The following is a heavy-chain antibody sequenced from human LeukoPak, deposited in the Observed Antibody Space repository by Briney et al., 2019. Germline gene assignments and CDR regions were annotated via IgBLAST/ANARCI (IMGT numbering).Heavy chain of an antibody. V-gene: IGHV3-23*01. Sequence: PGGSLRLSCAASGFTFSSYAMSWVRQAPGKGLEWVSAISGSGGSTYYADSVKGRFTISRDNSKNTLYLQMNSLRAEDTAVYYCAKDVAYYYGSGSYYHWGQGTLVTVSS. D-gene: IGHD3-10*01. J-gene: IGHJ5*02. CDR3: AKDVAYYYGSGSYYH. CDR2: ISGSGGST. CDR1: GFTFSSYA.